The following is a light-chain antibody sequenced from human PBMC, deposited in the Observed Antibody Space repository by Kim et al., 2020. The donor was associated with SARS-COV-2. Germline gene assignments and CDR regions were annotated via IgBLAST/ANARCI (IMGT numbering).Light chain of an antibody. CDR1: RGLDSSD. J-gene: IGKJ4*01. CDR3: QQYGAT. Sequence: LSLSPGERVTLSCRASRGLDSSDLAWYQQKPGRAPRLLIHGASYRATGIPDRFSGSGSGTDFTLTISSLEPEDSAIYFCQQYGATFGGGTKVDIK. V-gene: IGKV3-20*01. CDR2: GAS.